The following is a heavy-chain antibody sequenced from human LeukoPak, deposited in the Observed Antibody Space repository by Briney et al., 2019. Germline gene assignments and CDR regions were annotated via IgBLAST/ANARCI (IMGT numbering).Heavy chain of an antibody. CDR1: GFTFNYAW. D-gene: IGHD2-2*01. CDR3: TTGWGPGGYCSSTSCPHEY. CDR2: IKSKNDGGTT. V-gene: IGHV3-15*05. Sequence: GGSLRLSCAASGFTFNYAWMNWVRQAPGKGLEWVGRIKSKNDGGTTDYAAPVKGRFTISRDDSKNTVYLQMNSLKTEDTAVYYCTTGWGPGGYCSSTSCPHEYWGQGTLVTVSS. J-gene: IGHJ4*02.